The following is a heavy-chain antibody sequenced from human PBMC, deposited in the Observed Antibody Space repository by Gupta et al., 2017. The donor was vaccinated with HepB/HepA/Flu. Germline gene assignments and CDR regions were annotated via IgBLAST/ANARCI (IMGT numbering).Heavy chain of an antibody. CDR1: GGSISRYY. V-gene: IGHV4-59*01. CDR3: ARADGDYVSSWFDP. J-gene: IGHJ5*02. D-gene: IGHD4-17*01. CDR2: IYYSGST. Sequence: VQLQESGQGLVKPSETLSLTCTVSGGSISRYYWRWIRQHPGKGLEWIGYIYYSGSTKYNPSLKSRVTISVDTSKNQFSLKLSSVTAADTAVYYCARADGDYVSSWFDPWGQGTLVTVSS.